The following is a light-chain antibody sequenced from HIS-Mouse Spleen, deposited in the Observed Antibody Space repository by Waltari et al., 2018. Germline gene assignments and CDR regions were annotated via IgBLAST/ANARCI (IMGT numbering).Light chain of an antibody. Sequence: SYELTQPPSVSVSPGQTARITCSGDALPKKYAYWYQQKSVQAPVLVIYDDSKRPSGVPERVSGFSSGTMATLTISGAQVEDEADYYCYSTDSSGNHRVFGGGTMLTVL. J-gene: IGLJ2*01. CDR1: ALPKKY. CDR2: DDS. CDR3: YSTDSSGNHRV. V-gene: IGLV3-10*01.